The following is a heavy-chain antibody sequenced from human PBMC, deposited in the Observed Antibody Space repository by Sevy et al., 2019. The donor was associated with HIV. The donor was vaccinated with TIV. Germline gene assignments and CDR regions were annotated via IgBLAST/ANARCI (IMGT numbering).Heavy chain of an antibody. CDR2: IRSKAYGGTI. D-gene: IGHD3-22*01. CDR1: GFTFDDYT. Sequence: GGSLRLSCTASGFTFDDYTMSWFRQAPGKGLEWVGFIRSKAYGGTIEYAASVKGRFTISRDDSKSIAFLQMNSLKTEDTAVYYCTRDLGYYDSSRMYDYWGQGTLVTVSS. CDR3: TRDLGYYDSSRMYDY. J-gene: IGHJ4*02. V-gene: IGHV3-49*03.